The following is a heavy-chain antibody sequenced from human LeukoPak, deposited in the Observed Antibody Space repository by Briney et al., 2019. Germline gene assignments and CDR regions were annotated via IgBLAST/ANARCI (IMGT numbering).Heavy chain of an antibody. Sequence: GGSLRLSCAASGFTLSSYSMNWVRQAPGKGLEWVSSLSNRNTYMYYADSVKGRFTISRDNARNSLSLQMNSLRAEDTAVYYCARDLSGSGSYSINGYFDYWGQGTLVTVSS. J-gene: IGHJ4*02. V-gene: IGHV3-21*01. D-gene: IGHD3-10*01. CDR3: ARDLSGSGSYSINGYFDY. CDR1: GFTLSSYS. CDR2: LSNRNTYM.